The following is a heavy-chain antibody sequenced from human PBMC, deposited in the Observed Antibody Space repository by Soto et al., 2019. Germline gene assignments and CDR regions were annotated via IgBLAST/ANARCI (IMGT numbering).Heavy chain of an antibody. D-gene: IGHD4-17*01. CDR2: ISGSGGIT. CDR3: ARRTVGWYFDL. J-gene: IGHJ2*01. Sequence: EVQLLESGGGLVQPGGSLRLSCAASGFTFSIYAMNWVRQAPGKGLECVSVISGSGGITYYADSVKGRFTISRDNSKSTLYLQMNSLRAEDTDVYYCARRTVGWYFDLWGRGTLVTVSS. CDR1: GFTFSIYA. V-gene: IGHV3-23*01.